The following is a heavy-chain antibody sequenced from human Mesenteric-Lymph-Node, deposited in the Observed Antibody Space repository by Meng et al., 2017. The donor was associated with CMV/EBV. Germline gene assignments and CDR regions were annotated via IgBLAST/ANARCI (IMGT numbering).Heavy chain of an antibody. CDR1: GGSVSSGSCC. CDR3: ARVSTTGNRQIDY. CDR2: IYYSGNT. J-gene: IGHJ4*02. D-gene: IGHD1-1*01. V-gene: IGHV4-61*01. Sequence: VSGGSVSSGSCCWSWIRQPPGKGLEWIGYIYYSGNTNYNPYLKSRVTISVDTSKNQFSLKLSSVTAADTDVYYCARVSTTGNRQIDYWGQGTLVTVSS.